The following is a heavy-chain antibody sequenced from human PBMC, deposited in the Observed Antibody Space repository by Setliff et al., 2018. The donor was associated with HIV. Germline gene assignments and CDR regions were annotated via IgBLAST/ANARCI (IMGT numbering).Heavy chain of an antibody. CDR1: GDSISSGSYF. J-gene: IGHJ4*02. CDR3: ATTGQGRAYFDF. CDR2: ISTTGST. D-gene: IGHD2-21*01. V-gene: IGHV4-61*09. Sequence: PSETLSLTCTVSGDSISSGSYFWIWIRQPAGKGLEWIGHISTTGSTNYNPSLKSRVIMSVDTSRNQFSLNLKSVTAADTALYYCATTGQGRAYFDFWGQGSLVTVSS.